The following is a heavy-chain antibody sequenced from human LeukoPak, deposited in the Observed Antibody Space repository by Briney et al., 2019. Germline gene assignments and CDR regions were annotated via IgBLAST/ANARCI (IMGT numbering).Heavy chain of an antibody. CDR3: ARALYCSSTSCHAPDY. D-gene: IGHD2-2*01. J-gene: IGHJ4*02. Sequence: SETLSLTCTVSGGSISSSSYYWGWIRQPPGKGLEWIGSIYYSGSTYYNPSLKSRVTISVDTSKNQFSLKLSSVTAADTAVYYCARALYCSSTSCHAPDYWGQGTLVTVSS. CDR2: IYYSGST. V-gene: IGHV4-39*07. CDR1: GGSISSSSYY.